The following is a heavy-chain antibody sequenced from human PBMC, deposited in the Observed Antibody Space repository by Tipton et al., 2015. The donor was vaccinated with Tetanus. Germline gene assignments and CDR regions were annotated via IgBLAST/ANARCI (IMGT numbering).Heavy chain of an antibody. CDR2: IYYSGST. Sequence: GLVKPSETLSLTCTVSGGSISSYYWSWIRQPPGKGLEWIGYIYYSGSTNYNPSLKSRVSISVDTSNDQFSLKLSSVTAADTAVYYCARYGKGYCSGGDCYSDGFDIWGQGTMVTVSS. V-gene: IGHV4-59*01. CDR1: GGSISSYY. J-gene: IGHJ3*02. CDR3: ARYGKGYCSGGDCYSDGFDI. D-gene: IGHD2-15*01.